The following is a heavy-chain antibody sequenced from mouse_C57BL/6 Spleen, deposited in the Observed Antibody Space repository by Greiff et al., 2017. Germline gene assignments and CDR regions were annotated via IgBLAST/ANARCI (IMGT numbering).Heavy chain of an antibody. CDR1: GYTFTDYE. D-gene: IGHD1-1*01. J-gene: IGHJ4*01. CDR3: TRWDYGSSLYYAMDY. V-gene: IGHV1-15*01. Sequence: VKLVESGAELVRPGASVTLSCKASGYTFTDYEMHWVKQTPVHGLEWIGAIDPETGGTAYNQKFKGKAILTADKSSSTAYMELRSLTSEDSAVYYCTRWDYGSSLYYAMDYWGQGASVTVSS. CDR2: IDPETGGT.